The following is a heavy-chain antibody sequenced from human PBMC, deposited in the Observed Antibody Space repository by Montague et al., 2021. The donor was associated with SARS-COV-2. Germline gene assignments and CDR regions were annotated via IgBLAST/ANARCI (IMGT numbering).Heavy chain of an antibody. CDR3: ARADFWSGYLYFDY. J-gene: IGHJ4*02. V-gene: IGHV4-61*02. D-gene: IGHD3-3*01. Sequence: TLSLTCTVSGGSISSGSYYWSWIRQPAGKGLEWIGRIYTSGSTNYNPSLKSRVTISVDTSKNQFSLKLSSVTAVDTAVYYCARADFWSGYLYFDYWGQGTLVTVSS. CDR2: IYTSGST. CDR1: GGSISSGSYY.